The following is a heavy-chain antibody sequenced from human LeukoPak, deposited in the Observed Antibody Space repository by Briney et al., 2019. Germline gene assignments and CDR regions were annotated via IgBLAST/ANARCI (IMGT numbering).Heavy chain of an antibody. CDR3: AFRIVVVTTAGHFDY. V-gene: IGHV1-69*05. CDR2: IIPIFGTA. J-gene: IGHJ4*02. Sequence: ASVKVSCKASGGTFSSYAISWVRQAPGQGLEWMGRIIPIFGTANYAQKFQGRVTITTDESTSTAYMELSSLRSEDTAVYYCAFRIVVVTTAGHFDYWGQGTLVTVSS. CDR1: GGTFSSYA. D-gene: IGHD3-22*01.